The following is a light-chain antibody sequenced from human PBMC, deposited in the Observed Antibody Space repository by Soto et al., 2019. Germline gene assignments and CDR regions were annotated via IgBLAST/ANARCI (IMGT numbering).Light chain of an antibody. V-gene: IGKV3-11*01. J-gene: IGKJ4*01. Sequence: EIVMTQSPATLSVSPGETASLSCRASQSAGNFLAWYQQKPGQAPRLLIYYISTRATGIPARFSGSGSGTDFSLTIRRLEPEDSAVYYCQQFGSSGPLTFGGGTKVDIK. CDR2: YIS. CDR3: QQFGSSGPLT. CDR1: QSAGNF.